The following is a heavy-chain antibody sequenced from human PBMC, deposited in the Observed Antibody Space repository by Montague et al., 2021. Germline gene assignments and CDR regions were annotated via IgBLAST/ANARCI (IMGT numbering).Heavy chain of an antibody. CDR2: INHSGSA. V-gene: IGHV4-34*01. CDR3: ARGLFGTVNGQYSGGWYYFDK. D-gene: IGHD6-19*01. CDR1: GGSLSGYY. Sequence: SETLSLTCGLSGGSLSGYYWAWIRQTPGKGLEWIGNINHSGSAKYNPSLKNRVSISVGTSNNQFFLDLTSVTAADTAMYFCARGLFGTVNGQYSGGWYYFDKWGQGTTVTVSS. J-gene: IGHJ4*02.